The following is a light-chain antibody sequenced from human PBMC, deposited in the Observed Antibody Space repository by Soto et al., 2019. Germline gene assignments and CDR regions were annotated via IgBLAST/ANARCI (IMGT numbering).Light chain of an antibody. CDR1: QSIRRN. CDR2: DAS. V-gene: IGKV3-11*01. CDR3: QQRDNWPWT. Sequence: ETVLTQSPATLSLSPGERATLSCRASQSIRRNLAWYQHKPGQAPRLLIYDASNRATGIPGRFSGSGSGTDFTLTISNLEPEDFAVYYCQQRDNWPWTFGQRAKVEIK. J-gene: IGKJ1*01.